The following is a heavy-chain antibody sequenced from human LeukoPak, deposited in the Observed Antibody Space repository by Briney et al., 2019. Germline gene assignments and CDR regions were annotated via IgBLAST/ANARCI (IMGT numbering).Heavy chain of an antibody. CDR2: INGNT. V-gene: IGHV1-3*01. Sequence: ASVKVSCKASGYTFTRYGIHWVRQAPGQSFEWMGWINGNTKYSEKLQDRVTITWDTSASTAYMELRSLRPEDTAVYYCARDLVRWGGWLDAWGQGTLVTVSS. J-gene: IGHJ5*02. CDR1: GYTFTRYG. CDR3: ARDLVRWGGWLDA. D-gene: IGHD3-10*01.